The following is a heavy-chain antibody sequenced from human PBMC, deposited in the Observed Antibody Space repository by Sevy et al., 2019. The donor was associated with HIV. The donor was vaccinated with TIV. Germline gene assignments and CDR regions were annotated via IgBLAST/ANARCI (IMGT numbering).Heavy chain of an antibody. J-gene: IGHJ6*02. CDR2: ITSSSSFI. CDR1: GFTFRSYS. V-gene: IGHV3-21*01. Sequence: GGSLRLSCAASGFTFRSYSMNWVRQAPGRGLEWVSSITSSSSFIFYADSVKGRLNISRDNAKNSLFLQMNSLRAEDTAVYYCARPTSGLSEYEPLDNARFYGMDVWGQGTTVTVSS. D-gene: IGHD1-20*01. CDR3: ARPTSGLSEYEPLDNARFYGMDV.